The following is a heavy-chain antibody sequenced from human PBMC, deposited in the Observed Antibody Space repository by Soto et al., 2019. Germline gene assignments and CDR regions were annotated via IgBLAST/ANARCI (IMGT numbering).Heavy chain of an antibody. CDR3: ATYGPLMSGYDSPLDY. Sequence: QVQLVQSGAEVKRPGSSVKVSCKASGGTFTSFGISWVRQAPGQGLEWGGGIIPIFATANYAQKFLGRVAITADESTSTAYMDLSSLRSDDTAVFYCATYGPLMSGYDSPLDYWGQGTLVTVSS. CDR1: GGTFTSFG. D-gene: IGHD5-12*01. CDR2: IIPIFATA. J-gene: IGHJ4*02. V-gene: IGHV1-69*01.